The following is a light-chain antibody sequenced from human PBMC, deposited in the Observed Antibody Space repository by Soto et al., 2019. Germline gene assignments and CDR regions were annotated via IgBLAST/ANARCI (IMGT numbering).Light chain of an antibody. CDR3: QQHNNDSPWT. Sequence: DIQMTQASFPPSASVWDKNIFPCRAGQSIGSWLAWYQQKAGKGPKLLIYKASGLKSGVPSRFSGSGSGTEFTLTISSLQPDDFATYYCQQHNNDSPWTFGQGTKWIS. CDR1: QSIGSW. CDR2: KAS. V-gene: IGKV1-5*03. J-gene: IGKJ1*01.